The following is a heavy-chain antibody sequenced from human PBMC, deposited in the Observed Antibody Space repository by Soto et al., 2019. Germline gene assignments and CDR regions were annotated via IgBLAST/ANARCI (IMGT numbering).Heavy chain of an antibody. J-gene: IGHJ4*02. Sequence: SETLSLTCAVSGDSIIGIYHWAWIRQPPGRSLEWIASIFHTGTTYYTPSLKSRVTISVDTSKNQFSLRLSSVTAADTAVYYCARRINVMVRGQNFDYWGQGTLVTVSS. CDR1: GDSIIGIYH. CDR2: IFHTGTT. CDR3: ARRINVMVRGQNFDY. V-gene: IGHV4-38-2*01. D-gene: IGHD3-10*01.